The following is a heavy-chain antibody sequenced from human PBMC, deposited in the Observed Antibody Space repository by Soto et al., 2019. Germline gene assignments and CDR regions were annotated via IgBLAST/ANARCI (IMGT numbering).Heavy chain of an antibody. J-gene: IGHJ4*02. CDR1: GFTFSGSA. Sequence: EVQLVESGGGLVQPGGSRKLSCAASGFTFSGSAMHWVRQASGKGLEWVGRIRSKANSYATAYAASVKGRFTISRDDSKNTAYLQMNSLKTEDTAVYYCTRHRRDMIVGRDYWGQGTLVTVSS. CDR2: IRSKANSYAT. CDR3: TRHRRDMIVGRDY. D-gene: IGHD3-22*01. V-gene: IGHV3-73*02.